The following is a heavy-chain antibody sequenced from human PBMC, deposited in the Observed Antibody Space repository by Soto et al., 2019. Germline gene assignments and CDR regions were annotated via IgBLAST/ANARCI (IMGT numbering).Heavy chain of an antibody. D-gene: IGHD6-25*01. CDR3: AKSRADPNWFDP. V-gene: IGHV4-39*01. CDR1: GGSIRSSSSY. CDR2: IYYSGST. Sequence: QLQLQESGPGLVKPSETLSLTCTVSGGSIRSSSSYWGWIRQPPGKGLEWIGSIYYSGSTYYNPSLKSRVTISVDTSKNQVSLKLSSVTAADTAVYYCAKSRADPNWFDPWGQGTLVTVPS. J-gene: IGHJ5*02.